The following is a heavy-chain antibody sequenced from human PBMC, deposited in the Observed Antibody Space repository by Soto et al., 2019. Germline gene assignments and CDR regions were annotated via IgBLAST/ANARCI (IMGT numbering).Heavy chain of an antibody. D-gene: IGHD1-1*01. CDR3: AKHQNCIRGQYHYYGMDV. J-gene: IGHJ6*02. V-gene: IGHV1-3*04. CDR1: GYTFTDYD. CDR2: INNANRNT. Sequence: VHLVQSGAEVKKPGASVKVSCKASGYTFTDYDMHWVRQAPGQSLELVGWINNANRNTEYSKKFQNRVTISSDASATAAYMEFTRPRSEDTSVYYCAKHQNCIRGQYHYYGMDVWGQGTTVIVSS.